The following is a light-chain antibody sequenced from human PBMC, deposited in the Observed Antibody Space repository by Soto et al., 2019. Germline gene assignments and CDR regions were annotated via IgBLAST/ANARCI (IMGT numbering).Light chain of an antibody. V-gene: IGLV2-14*03. J-gene: IGLJ1*01. CDR3: SSYTTSNNRQRV. CDR2: DVS. CDR1: SSDVGGYNY. Sequence: QSVPTQPASVSGSPGQSITIYCTGTSSDVGGYNYVSWYQHHPGKAPKLIIYDVSNRPSGVSNRFSGSKSGNTASLTISGLQPEDEADYYCSSYTTSNNRQRVFGTGTKVTVL.